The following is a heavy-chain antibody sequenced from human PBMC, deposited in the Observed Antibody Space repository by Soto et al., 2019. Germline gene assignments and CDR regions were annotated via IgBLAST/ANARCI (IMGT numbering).Heavy chain of an antibody. V-gene: IGHV3-30-3*01. J-gene: IGHJ4*02. CDR1: GFTFSSYA. D-gene: IGHD3-22*01. CDR3: ARGLDSSGWSIDY. CDR2: ISYDGSNK. Sequence: ESGGGVVQPGRSLRLSCAASGFTFSSYAMHWVRQAPGKGLEWVAVISYDGSNKYYADSVKGRFTISRDNSKNTLYLQMNSLRAEDTAVYYCARGLDSSGWSIDYWGQGTLVTVSS.